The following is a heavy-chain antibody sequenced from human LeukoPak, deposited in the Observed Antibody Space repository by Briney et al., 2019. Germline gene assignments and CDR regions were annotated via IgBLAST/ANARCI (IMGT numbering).Heavy chain of an antibody. CDR2: MTASGDET. J-gene: IGHJ4*02. V-gene: IGHV3-23*01. Sequence: GGSLRLPCPASGFRFEGYAMAWVRQAPGKGLEGVSSMTASGDETFYAASVKGRFTISRDNSRNMLYLQMNSLRAEDTALYYCAKEDITLGRRFVINDCYFDYWGQGTLLTVSS. CDR3: AKEDITLGRRFVINDCYFDY. D-gene: IGHD3-10*01. CDR1: GFRFEGYA.